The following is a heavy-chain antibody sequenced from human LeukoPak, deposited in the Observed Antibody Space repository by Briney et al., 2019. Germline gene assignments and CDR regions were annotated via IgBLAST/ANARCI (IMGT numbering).Heavy chain of an antibody. D-gene: IGHD3-10*01. CDR1: GFTFSSYA. Sequence: GGSLRLSCAASGFTFSSYAMSWVRQAPGKGLEWVSAISGSGGSTYYADSVKGRFTISRDNSKNTLYLQMNSLRAEDTAVYYCAKDLVTNYYGSGSYNYYGMDVWGQGTTVTASS. CDR3: AKDLVTNYYGSGSYNYYGMDV. CDR2: ISGSGGST. V-gene: IGHV3-23*01. J-gene: IGHJ6*02.